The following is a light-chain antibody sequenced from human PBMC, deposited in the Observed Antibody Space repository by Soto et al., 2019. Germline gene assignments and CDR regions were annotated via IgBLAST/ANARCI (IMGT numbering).Light chain of an antibody. CDR1: SSDVGGYNH. CDR3: CSYTSLSSVV. CDR2: GVS. Sequence: QSVLTQPASVSRSPGQSITISCTGTSSDVGGYNHVSWYQHPPGRAPKLILFGVSDRPSGVSHRFSGSKSGNTASLTISGLQAEDEADYYCCSYTSLSSVVFGGGTKLTVL. J-gene: IGLJ2*01. V-gene: IGLV2-14*01.